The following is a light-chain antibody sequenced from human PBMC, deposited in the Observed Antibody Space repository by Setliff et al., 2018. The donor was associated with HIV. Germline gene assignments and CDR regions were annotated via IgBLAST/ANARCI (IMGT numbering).Light chain of an antibody. J-gene: IGLJ2*01. CDR1: SSNIGSNV. CDR3: CSYAGNYIRI. CDR2: NNH. V-gene: IGLV1-44*01. Sequence: QSVLTQPPSASGTPGQRVTISCSGSSSNIGSNVVNWYQQLPGTAPKLLIYNNHKRPSGVPDRFSGSKSDNTASLTISGLQTEDEADYYCCSYAGNYIRIFGGGTKVTVL.